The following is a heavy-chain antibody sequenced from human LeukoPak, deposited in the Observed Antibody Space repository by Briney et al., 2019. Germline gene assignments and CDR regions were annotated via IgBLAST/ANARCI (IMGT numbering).Heavy chain of an antibody. Sequence: GGSLRLSCAASGFTFSSYSMNWVRQAPGKGLEWVSSISSSSSYIYYADSVKGRFTISRDNAKNSLYLQMNSLRAEDTAVYYCARDMAGVMTFDYWGQGTLVTVSS. CDR1: GFTFSSYS. V-gene: IGHV3-21*01. CDR3: ARDMAGVMTFDY. CDR2: ISSSSSYI. J-gene: IGHJ4*02. D-gene: IGHD6-19*01.